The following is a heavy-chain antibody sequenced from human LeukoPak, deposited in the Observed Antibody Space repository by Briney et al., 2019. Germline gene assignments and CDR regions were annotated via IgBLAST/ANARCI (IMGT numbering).Heavy chain of an antibody. CDR1: GFTFSSYA. CDR3: ARDPGYWAVAGSSDIDY. Sequence: GGSLRLSCAASGFTFSSYAMSWVRQAPGKGLEWVSAISGSGGSTYYADSVKGRFTISRDNSKNTLYLQMNSLRAEDTAVYYCARDPGYWAVAGSSDIDYWGQGTLVTVSS. CDR2: ISGSGGST. D-gene: IGHD6-19*01. J-gene: IGHJ4*02. V-gene: IGHV3-23*01.